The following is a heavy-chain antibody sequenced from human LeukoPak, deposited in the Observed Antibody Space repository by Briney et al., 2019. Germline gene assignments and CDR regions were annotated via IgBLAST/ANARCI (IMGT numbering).Heavy chain of an antibody. D-gene: IGHD2-8*01. Sequence: PSETLSLTCTVSGGSISSSSYYWGWIRQPPGKGLEWIGSIYYSGSTYYNPSLKSRVTISVDTSKNQFSLKLSSVTAADTAVYYCARPSYGVLGGYYFDYWGQGTLVTVSS. V-gene: IGHV4-39*01. CDR3: ARPSYGVLGGYYFDY. CDR1: GGSISSSSYY. CDR2: IYYSGST. J-gene: IGHJ4*02.